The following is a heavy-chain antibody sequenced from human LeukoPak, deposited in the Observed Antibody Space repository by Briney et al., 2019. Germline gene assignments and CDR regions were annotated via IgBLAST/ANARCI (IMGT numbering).Heavy chain of an antibody. CDR3: ARDKRQERWPAY. V-gene: IGHV3-21*01. CDR2: ISSSGNYI. J-gene: IGHJ4*02. Sequence: GGSLRLSCAASGFTFSRYSMNWVRQAPGKVLEWVSSISSSGNYIYYADSVKGRFTISRDNAKNSLYLQMDSLRAEDTAVYYCARDKRQERWPAYWGQGTLVTVSS. D-gene: IGHD5-24*01. CDR1: GFTFSRYS.